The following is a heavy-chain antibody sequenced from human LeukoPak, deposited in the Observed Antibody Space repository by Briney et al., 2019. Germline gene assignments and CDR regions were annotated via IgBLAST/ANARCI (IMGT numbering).Heavy chain of an antibody. D-gene: IGHD3-3*01. Sequence: SVKVSCKASGGTFSSYAISWVRQAPGQGLEWMGGIIPIFGTANYAQKFQGRVTITADESTSTAYMELSSLRSEDTAVYYCASSPLITIFGVVSNYYYMDVWGKGTTVTVSS. CDR2: IIPIFGTA. J-gene: IGHJ6*03. CDR3: ASSPLITIFGVVSNYYYMDV. CDR1: GGTFSSYA. V-gene: IGHV1-69*13.